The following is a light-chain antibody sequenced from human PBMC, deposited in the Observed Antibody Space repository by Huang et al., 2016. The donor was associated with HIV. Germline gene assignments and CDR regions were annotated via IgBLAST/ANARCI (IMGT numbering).Light chain of an antibody. J-gene: IGKJ3*01. CDR3: QQSSSPPPT. CDR1: QSVTKY. V-gene: IGKV1-39*01. CDR2: GAS. Sequence: DIQMTQSPSSLSASVGDRVTITCRATQSVTKYLNWYLQKPGKAPKLLIYGASSLQTGVPSRFSGSGSGTDFTLTISSLQPEDFATYYCQQSSSPPPTFGPGTKVDIK.